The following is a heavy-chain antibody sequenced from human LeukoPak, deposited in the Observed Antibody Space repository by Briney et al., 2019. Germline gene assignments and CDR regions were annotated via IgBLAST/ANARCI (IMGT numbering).Heavy chain of an antibody. J-gene: IGHJ6*02. CDR3: AIGRGYVNYYYYGMDV. V-gene: IGHV4-61*02. D-gene: IGHD5-18*01. CDR2: IYTSGST. CDR1: GGSISSSSYY. Sequence: SETLSLTCTVSGGSISSSSYYWGWIRQPPGKGLEWIGRIYTSGSTNYNPSLKSRVTISVDTSKNQFSLKLNSVTAADTAVYYCAIGRGYVNYYYYGMDVWGQGTTVTVSS.